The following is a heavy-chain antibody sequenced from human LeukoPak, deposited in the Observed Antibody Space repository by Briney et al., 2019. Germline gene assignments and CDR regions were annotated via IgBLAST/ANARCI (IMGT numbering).Heavy chain of an antibody. D-gene: IGHD6-13*01. Sequence: GGSLRLSCTGSGFTFGDYAINWVRQAPGKGLEWVGFIRSKAYGGTTENAASVEGRFAISRDDSKTIAYLQLNSLKTEDTAVYYCSRSGAGRGYFDYWGQGTLVTVSS. CDR3: SRSGAGRGYFDY. J-gene: IGHJ4*02. CDR1: GFTFGDYA. CDR2: IRSKAYGGTT. V-gene: IGHV3-49*04.